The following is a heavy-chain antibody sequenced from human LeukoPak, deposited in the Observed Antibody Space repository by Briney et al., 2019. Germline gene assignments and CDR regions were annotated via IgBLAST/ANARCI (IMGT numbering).Heavy chain of an antibody. Sequence: SVKVSCKASGGTFSNYAFSWVRQAPGQGLEWMGGIIPIFGTTIYAQKFQGRVTITADESTTTAYMELSSLRSEDTAVYYCAANGYCGTDCYYYFDYWGQGTLVTASS. J-gene: IGHJ4*02. CDR2: IIPIFGTT. D-gene: IGHD2-21*02. V-gene: IGHV1-69*13. CDR1: GGTFSNYA. CDR3: AANGYCGTDCYYYFDY.